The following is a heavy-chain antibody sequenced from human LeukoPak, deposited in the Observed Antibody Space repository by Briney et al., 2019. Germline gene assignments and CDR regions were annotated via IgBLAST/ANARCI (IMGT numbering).Heavy chain of an antibody. V-gene: IGHV3-30*04. J-gene: IGHJ4*02. CDR2: ISYDGSNK. D-gene: IGHD2-15*01. CDR3: AKGVVAQHRFAY. Sequence: PGGSLRLSCAASGFTFSSYAMHWVRQAPGKGLEWVAVISYDGSNKYYADSVKGRFTISRDNSKNTLYLQMNSLRADDTAVYYCAKGVVAQHRFAYWGQGTLLTVSS. CDR1: GFTFSSYA.